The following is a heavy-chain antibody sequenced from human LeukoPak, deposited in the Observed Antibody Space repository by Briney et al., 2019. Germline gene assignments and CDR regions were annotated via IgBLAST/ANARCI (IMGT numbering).Heavy chain of an antibody. V-gene: IGHV3-30*02. CDR3: ATEVRYGY. Sequence: GGSLRLSCAASGFTFSNYGMHWVRQAPGKGLEWVAFIRYDESNKYYADSVKGRFTISRDNSKNTLCVQMNSLRAEDTAVYYCATEVRYGYWGQGTLVTVSS. J-gene: IGHJ4*02. CDR1: GFTFSNYG. CDR2: IRYDESNK. D-gene: IGHD4-11*01.